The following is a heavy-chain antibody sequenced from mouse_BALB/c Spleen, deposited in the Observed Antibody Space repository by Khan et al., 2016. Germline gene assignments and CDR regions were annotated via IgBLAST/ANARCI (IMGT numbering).Heavy chain of an antibody. CDR1: GYTFTNYG. J-gene: IGHJ2*01. V-gene: IGHV9-1*02. Sequence: QIQLVQSGPELKKPGETVKISCKASGYTFTNYGMNWVKQAPGKGLKWMGWINTYTGEPTYAADFKGRFAFSLETSASTAYLQINNLKNEDMATYFCARNYYGSSYYFDYWGQGTTLTVSS. CDR2: INTYTGEP. D-gene: IGHD1-1*01. CDR3: ARNYYGSSYYFDY.